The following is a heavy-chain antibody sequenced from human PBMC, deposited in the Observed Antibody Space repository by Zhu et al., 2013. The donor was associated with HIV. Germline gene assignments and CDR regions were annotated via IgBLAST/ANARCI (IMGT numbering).Heavy chain of an antibody. J-gene: IGHJ4*02. Sequence: VQLVQSGAEVKKPGASVKVSCKASGDTTFTSYYMHWVRQAPGQGLEWMGIINPSGGSTSYAQKFQGRVTMTRDTSTSTVYMELSSLRSEDTAVYYCARFGGDYYDSSGTVFDYWGQGTLVTVSS. D-gene: IGHD3-22*01. V-gene: IGHV1-46*01. CDR2: INPSGGST. CDR3: ARFGGDYYDSSGTVFDY. CDR1: GDTTFTSYY.